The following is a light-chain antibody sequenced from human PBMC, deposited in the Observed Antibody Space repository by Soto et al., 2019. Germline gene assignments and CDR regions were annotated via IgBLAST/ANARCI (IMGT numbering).Light chain of an antibody. Sequence: QAVVTQPPSVSGAPGQRVTISCTGSSSNIGAGYDVHWYQQLPGTAPKLLIYGNSNRPSRVPDRFSGSKSGTSASLAITGLQAEDEADYYCQSYDSSLSGWVFGGGTQLTVL. CDR3: QSYDSSLSGWV. J-gene: IGLJ7*01. CDR1: SSNIGAGYD. V-gene: IGLV1-40*01. CDR2: GNS.